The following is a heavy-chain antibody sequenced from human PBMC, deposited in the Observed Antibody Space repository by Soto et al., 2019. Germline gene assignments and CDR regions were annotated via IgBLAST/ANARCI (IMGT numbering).Heavy chain of an antibody. Sequence: PGESLKISCKASGYNFTAYWIGWVRQMPGKGLEWMGLIYPGDSDTRYSPSFQAQVTISADKSISIAYLQWSSLRASDTAMYYCARHNLRNAFDIWGRGTMVTVSS. V-gene: IGHV5-51*01. CDR1: GYNFTAYW. CDR2: IYPGDSDT. CDR3: ARHNLRNAFDI. J-gene: IGHJ3*02.